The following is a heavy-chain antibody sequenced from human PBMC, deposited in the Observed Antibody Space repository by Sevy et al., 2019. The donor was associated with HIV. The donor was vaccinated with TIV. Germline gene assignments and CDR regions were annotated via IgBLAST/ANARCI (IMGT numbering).Heavy chain of an antibody. V-gene: IGHV3-23*01. D-gene: IGHD3-10*01. CDR1: GFSFSSYA. CDR2: ISGSGGSK. Sequence: GWSLRLSCAASGFSFSSYAMSWVRQTPGKGLEWVSAISGSGGSKYYADSVKGRFTISRDNSKNTLYLQMNSLRAEDTAGYYWAKGGFTMVRGVFDYWGQGTLVTVSS. J-gene: IGHJ4*02. CDR3: AKGGFTMVRGVFDY.